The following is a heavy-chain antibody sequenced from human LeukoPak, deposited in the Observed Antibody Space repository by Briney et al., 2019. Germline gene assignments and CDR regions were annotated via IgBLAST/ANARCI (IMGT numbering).Heavy chain of an antibody. V-gene: IGHV3-15*01. D-gene: IGHD2-2*01. Sequence: PGGSLRLSCAASGFTFSNAWMSWVRQAPGKGLEWVGRIKSKTDGGTTDYAAPVKGRFTISRDDSKNTLYLQLNSLKTEDTAVYYCTTAFIVVVPAAIDVFQHWGQGTLVTVSS. CDR3: TTAFIVVVPAAIDVFQH. CDR1: GFTFSNAW. CDR2: IKSKTDGGTT. J-gene: IGHJ1*01.